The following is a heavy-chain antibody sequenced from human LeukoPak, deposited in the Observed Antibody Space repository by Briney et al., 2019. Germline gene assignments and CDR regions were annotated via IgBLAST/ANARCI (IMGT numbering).Heavy chain of an antibody. CDR2: ISYDGSNK. CDR3: ARDHLFGVGDNWFDP. Sequence: PGGSLRLSCAASGFTFSSYAMHWVRQAPGKGLEWVAVISYDGSNKYYADSVKGRFTISRDNSKNTLYLQMNSLRAEDTAVYYCARDHLFGVGDNWFDPWGQGTLVTVSS. D-gene: IGHD3-3*01. J-gene: IGHJ5*02. CDR1: GFTFSSYA. V-gene: IGHV3-30-3*01.